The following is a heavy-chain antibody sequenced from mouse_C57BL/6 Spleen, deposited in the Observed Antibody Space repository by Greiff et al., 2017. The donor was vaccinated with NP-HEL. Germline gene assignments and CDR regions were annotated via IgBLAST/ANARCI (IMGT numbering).Heavy chain of an antibody. CDR2: ILPGSGST. J-gene: IGHJ3*01. CDR1: GYTFTGYW. V-gene: IGHV1-9*01. CDR3: AHYGSSSGFAY. Sequence: VKVVESGAELMKPGASVKLSCKATGYTFTGYWIEWVKQRPGHGLEWIGEILPGSGSTNYNEKFKGKATFTADTSSNTAYMQLSSLTTEDSAIYYCAHYGSSSGFAYWGQGTLVTVSA. D-gene: IGHD1-1*01.